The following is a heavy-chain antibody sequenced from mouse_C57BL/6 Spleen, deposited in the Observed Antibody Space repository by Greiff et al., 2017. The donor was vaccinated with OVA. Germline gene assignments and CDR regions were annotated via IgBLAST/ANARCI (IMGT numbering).Heavy chain of an antibody. Sequence: QVQLQQSGAELVRPGASVTLSCKASGYTFTDYEMHWVQQTPVHGLEWIGAIDPETGGTAYNQKFKGKAILTADKSSIAAYMELRSLTSEDSAVYYCTRSGVMITTFFDYWGQGTTLTVSS. D-gene: IGHD2-4*01. CDR1: GYTFTDYE. V-gene: IGHV1-15*01. J-gene: IGHJ2*01. CDR3: TRSGVMITTFFDY. CDR2: IDPETGGT.